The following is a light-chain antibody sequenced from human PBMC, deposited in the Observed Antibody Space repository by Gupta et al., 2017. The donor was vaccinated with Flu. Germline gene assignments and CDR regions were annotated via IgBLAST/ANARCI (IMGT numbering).Light chain of an antibody. Sequence: DIVMTQSPDSLAVSLGERATINCKSSQSVLYSSNHKNYLAWYQQKPGQPPKLLIYWASTRESGVPDRFSGSGSGTDFTLTISSLQAEDLAVYYCQQYYSTPYTFGQGTKLEIK. CDR1: QSVLYSSNHKNY. CDR2: WAS. J-gene: IGKJ2*01. V-gene: IGKV4-1*01. CDR3: QQYYSTPYT.